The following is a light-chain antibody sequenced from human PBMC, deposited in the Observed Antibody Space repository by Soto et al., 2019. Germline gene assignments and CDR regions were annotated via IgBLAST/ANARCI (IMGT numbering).Light chain of an antibody. CDR2: GAS. V-gene: IGKV3-20*01. Sequence: EIVLTQSPGTLSLSPGERVTLSCRASQSVTRSFLAWYQQKPGQAPRLLSYGASSRATGIPDRFSGSGSGRDFTLNIVRLEPEAFSVYYCHQNGSSTQGFGPGTKVDIK. J-gene: IGKJ3*01. CDR1: QSVTRSF. CDR3: HQNGSSTQG.